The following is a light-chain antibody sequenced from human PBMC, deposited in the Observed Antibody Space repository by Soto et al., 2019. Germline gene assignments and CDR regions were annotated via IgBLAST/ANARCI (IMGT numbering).Light chain of an antibody. Sequence: EIVMTQSPATLSVSPGERATLSCRASQTVSRNNLVWYQQRPGRAPRLLIYGASTRAAGIPDRFSGSGSGTDFTLTITRLEPEDSAVYFCQQYTGPPTTFGQGTRLEIK. V-gene: IGKV3-20*01. J-gene: IGKJ5*01. CDR2: GAS. CDR1: QTVSRNN. CDR3: QQYTGPPTT.